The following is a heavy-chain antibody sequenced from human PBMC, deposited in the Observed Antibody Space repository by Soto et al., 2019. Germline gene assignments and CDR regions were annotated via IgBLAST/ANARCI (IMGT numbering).Heavy chain of an antibody. CDR2: ISGSGGST. V-gene: IGHV3-23*01. CDR1: GFTFSSYA. D-gene: IGHD3-22*01. Sequence: GGSLRLSCAASGFTFSSYAMSWVRQAPGKGLEWVSAISGSGGSTYYADSVKGRFTISRDNSKNTLYLQMNSLRAEDTAVYYCATFYYYDSSGPNPYYYYYYGMDVWGQGTTVTVSS. CDR3: ATFYYYDSSGPNPYYYYYYGMDV. J-gene: IGHJ6*02.